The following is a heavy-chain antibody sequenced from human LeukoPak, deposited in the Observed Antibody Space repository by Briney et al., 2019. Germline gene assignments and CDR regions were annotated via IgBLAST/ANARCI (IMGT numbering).Heavy chain of an antibody. D-gene: IGHD3-3*01. Sequence: GGSLRLSCAASGFTLSSYSMNWVRQAPGKGLEWVSFISSSSSYIYYADTVKGRFTISRDDARNSLYLQMNSLGAEDTAVYYCASNYDFWSNYFGYMDVWGKGTTVTVSS. CDR3: ASNYDFWSNYFGYMDV. V-gene: IGHV3-21*01. J-gene: IGHJ6*03. CDR1: GFTLSSYS. CDR2: ISSSSSYI.